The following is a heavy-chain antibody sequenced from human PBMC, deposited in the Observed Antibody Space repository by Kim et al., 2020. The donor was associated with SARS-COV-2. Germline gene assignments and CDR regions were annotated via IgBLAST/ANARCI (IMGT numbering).Heavy chain of an antibody. CDR3: AREGEYSSGWPFDY. D-gene: IGHD6-19*01. J-gene: IGHJ4*02. Sequence: SQKFQGRVTITRDTSASTAYMELSSLRSEDTAVYYCAREGEYSSGWPFDYWGQGTLVTVSS. V-gene: IGHV1-3*01.